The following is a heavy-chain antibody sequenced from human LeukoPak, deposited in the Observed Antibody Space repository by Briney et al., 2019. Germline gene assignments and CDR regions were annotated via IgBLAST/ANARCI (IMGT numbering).Heavy chain of an antibody. CDR3: TTDGYSSSWYDY. Sequence: SGGSLRLSCAASGFTFSNAWMSWVRQAPGKGLEWVGRIKSKTDGGTTDYAAPVKGRFTISRDDSKNTLYLQMNSPKTEDTAVYYCTTDGYSSSWYDYWGQGTLVTVSS. CDR1: GFTFSNAW. V-gene: IGHV3-15*01. J-gene: IGHJ4*02. CDR2: IKSKTDGGTT. D-gene: IGHD6-13*01.